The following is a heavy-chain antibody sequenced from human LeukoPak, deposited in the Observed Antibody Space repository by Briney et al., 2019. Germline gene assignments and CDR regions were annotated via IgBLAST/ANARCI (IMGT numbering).Heavy chain of an antibody. CDR3: AKDFGIAAAPSIKHWYFDF. Sequence: PGGSLRLSCAASGFTFSNAWMSWVRQAPGKGLEWVSGISSSGGTTYYADSVKGRFTISRDNSKNTVDLQMNSLRAEDTAVYYCAKDFGIAAAPSIKHWYFDFWGRGTLVTVSS. CDR1: GFTFSNAW. V-gene: IGHV3-23*01. D-gene: IGHD6-13*01. J-gene: IGHJ2*01. CDR2: ISSSGGTT.